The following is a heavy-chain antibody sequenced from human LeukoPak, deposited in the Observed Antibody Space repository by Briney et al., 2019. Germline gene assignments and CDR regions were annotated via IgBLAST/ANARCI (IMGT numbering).Heavy chain of an antibody. CDR3: ARGYSSTAYFDY. D-gene: IGHD6-19*01. CDR1: GYAFTGYY. V-gene: IGHV1-2*02. CDR2: INPNSGGT. J-gene: IGHJ4*02. Sequence: ASVKVSCKASGYAFTGYYMHWVRQAPGQGLEWMGWINPNSGGTNYAQKFQGRVTMTRDTSISTAYMELSRLRSDDTAVYYCARGYSSTAYFDYWGQGTLVTVSS.